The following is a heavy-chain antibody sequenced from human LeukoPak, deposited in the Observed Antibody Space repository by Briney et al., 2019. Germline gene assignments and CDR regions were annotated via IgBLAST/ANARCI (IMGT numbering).Heavy chain of an antibody. Sequence: GGSLRLSCAASGFTFSSYAMRWVRQAPGKGLEWVSAISGGGGSTSCADSVKGRFTISRDNAKNTLYLQMNSLRPEDTAVYYCIRGAPTTFDYWGQGTLVTVSS. CDR2: ISGGGGST. CDR3: IRGAPTTFDY. V-gene: IGHV3-23*01. D-gene: IGHD1-14*01. J-gene: IGHJ4*02. CDR1: GFTFSSYA.